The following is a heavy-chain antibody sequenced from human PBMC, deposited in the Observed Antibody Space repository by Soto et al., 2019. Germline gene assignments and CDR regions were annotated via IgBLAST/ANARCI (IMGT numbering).Heavy chain of an antibody. CDR3: VRRSKYSTSSSSKTWFDP. D-gene: IGHD2-21*01. V-gene: IGHV5-51*01. CDR2: VYPGDSDV. CDR1: GYSFTNYW. Sequence: GESLKISCKASGYSFTNYWIGWVRQMPGKGLEWMGFVYPGDSDVIYSPSFQGQVTISADKSITTAFLLWSSLKASDNAMYFCVRRSKYSTSSSSKTWFDPGSQRPLVTVYS. J-gene: IGHJ5*02.